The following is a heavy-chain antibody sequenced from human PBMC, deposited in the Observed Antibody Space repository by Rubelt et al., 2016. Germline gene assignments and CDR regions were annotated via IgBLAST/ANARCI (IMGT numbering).Heavy chain of an antibody. CDR2: INHSGST. J-gene: IGHJ5*02. CDR3: ARGLARAAAAPRRLWFDP. CDR1: GGSFSGYY. V-gene: IGHV4-34*01. D-gene: IGHD6-13*01. Sequence: QVQLQQWGAGLLKPSETLSLTCAVYGGSFSGYYWSWIRQPPGKGLEWIGEINHSGSTNYNPSLKSRVTRSGDTPKTQFARERSSVTAADTAVYYGARGLARAAAAPRRLWFDPWGQGTLVTVSS.